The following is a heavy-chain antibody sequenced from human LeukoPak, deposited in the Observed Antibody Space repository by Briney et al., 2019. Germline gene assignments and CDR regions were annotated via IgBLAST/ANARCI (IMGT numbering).Heavy chain of an antibody. D-gene: IGHD3-16*01. CDR3: AREGESGSSADYYYYYMDV. Sequence: GGSLRLSCAASGFTFNSYSMNWVRQAPGKGLEWVSSISSSSSYIYYADSVKGRFTISRDNAKNSLYLQMNSLRAEDTAVYYCAREGESGSSADYYYYYMDVWGKGTTVTVSS. J-gene: IGHJ6*03. CDR1: GFTFNSYS. V-gene: IGHV3-21*01. CDR2: ISSSSSYI.